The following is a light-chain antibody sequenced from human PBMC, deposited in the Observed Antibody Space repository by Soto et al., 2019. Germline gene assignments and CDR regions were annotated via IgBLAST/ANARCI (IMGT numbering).Light chain of an antibody. CDR2: DVS. V-gene: IGKV1-5*01. J-gene: IGKJ1*01. CDR3: QQYNTFWT. CDR1: QSIGRW. Sequence: DIQMTQSPSTLSAFVGDRVTITCRASQSIGRWLAWYQQKPGKAPKLLIYDVSTLESGVPSRFSGSGSGTEFTLTISSLQPDDFATYYCQQYNTFWTFGQGTKVDIK.